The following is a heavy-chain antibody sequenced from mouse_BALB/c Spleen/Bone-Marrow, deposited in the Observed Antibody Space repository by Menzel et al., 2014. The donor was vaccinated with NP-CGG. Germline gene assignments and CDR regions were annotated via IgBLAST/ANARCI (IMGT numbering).Heavy chain of an antibody. CDR1: GFTFTDYY. Sequence: EVMLVESGGGLVQPGGSLRLSCATSGFTFTDYYMNWVRQPPGMALEWLGFIRNKANGYTTEYSASVKGRFTISRDNSQNILYLQMNTLRAEDSATYYCARDKGRVFFDYWGQGTTLTVSS. CDR2: IRNKANGYTT. J-gene: IGHJ2*01. V-gene: IGHV7-3*02. CDR3: ARDKGRVFFDY.